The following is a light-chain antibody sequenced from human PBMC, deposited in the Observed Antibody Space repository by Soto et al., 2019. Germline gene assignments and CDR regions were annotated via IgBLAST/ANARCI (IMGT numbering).Light chain of an antibody. CDR1: QNIVKY. CDR3: QHRDSWPLT. Sequence: EIVLTQSPATLSLSPGERATLSCRASQNIVKYVAWYQQKPGQAPRLLIYDAFNRATGIPARFSGSGSGTDFPLTISSLEPEDFAVYYCQHRDSWPLTFGGGTKVEIK. J-gene: IGKJ4*01. V-gene: IGKV3-11*01. CDR2: DAF.